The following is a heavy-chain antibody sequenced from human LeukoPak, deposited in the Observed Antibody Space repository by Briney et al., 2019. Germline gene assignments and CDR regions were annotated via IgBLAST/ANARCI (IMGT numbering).Heavy chain of an antibody. J-gene: IGHJ4*02. CDR1: GFTFSSYS. CDR2: ISSSSTTI. V-gene: IGHV3-48*01. D-gene: IGHD3-22*01. CDR3: ARGLHYYDSSGYYC. Sequence: GGSLRLSCAASGFTFSSYSMNWVRQAPGKGLEWVSYISSSSTTIYYADSVRGRFTISRDNAKNSLYLQMNSLIAEDTAVYYCARGLHYYDSSGYYCWGQGTLVTVSS.